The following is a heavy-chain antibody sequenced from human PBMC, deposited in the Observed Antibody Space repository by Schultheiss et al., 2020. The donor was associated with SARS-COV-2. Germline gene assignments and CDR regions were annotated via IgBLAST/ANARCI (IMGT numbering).Heavy chain of an antibody. CDR3: ALRMITFGGVIVAGAFDI. Sequence: ASVKVSCKASGYTFTSYGISWVRQATGQGLEWMGWMNPNSGNTGYAQKFQGRVTMTRNTSISTAYMELSSLRSEDTAVYYCALRMITFGGVIVAGAFDIWGQGTTVTVSS. V-gene: IGHV1-8*02. J-gene: IGHJ3*02. CDR1: GYTFTSYG. CDR2: MNPNSGNT. D-gene: IGHD3-16*02.